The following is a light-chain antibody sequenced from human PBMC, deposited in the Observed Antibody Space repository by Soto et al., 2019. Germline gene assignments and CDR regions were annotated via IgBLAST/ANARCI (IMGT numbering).Light chain of an antibody. CDR1: SSNIGAEYD. J-gene: IGLJ1*01. Sequence: QPLLTQPPSVSGAPGQRVAISCTGSSSNIGAEYDVHWYQQLPGTAPKRLIYGDNNRPSGVPDRFSGSKSGTSASLAITGLQPEDEADYYCQSYDSSLTTFVFGTGTKLTVL. CDR3: QSYDSSLTTFV. V-gene: IGLV1-40*01. CDR2: GDN.